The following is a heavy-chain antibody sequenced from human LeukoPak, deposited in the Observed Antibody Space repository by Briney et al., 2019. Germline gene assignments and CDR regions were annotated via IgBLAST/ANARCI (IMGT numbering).Heavy chain of an antibody. CDR3: ARDLVAAAGTYRYNWFDP. J-gene: IGHJ5*02. D-gene: IGHD6-13*01. V-gene: IGHV1-18*01. CDR2: ISAYNGNT. Sequence: ASVKVSCKASGYTFTSYGISWVRQAPGQGLEWMGWISAYNGNTNYAQKLQGRVTMTTDTSTSTAYMELRSLRSDDTAVYYCARDLVAAAGTYRYNWFDPWGQGTLVTVSS. CDR1: GYTFTSYG.